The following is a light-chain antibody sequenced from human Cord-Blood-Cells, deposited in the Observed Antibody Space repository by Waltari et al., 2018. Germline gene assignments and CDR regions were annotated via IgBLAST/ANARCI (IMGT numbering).Light chain of an antibody. CDR1: QSVSSD. Sequence: EIVMTQSPATLSVSPGERATLSCRASQSVSSDLAWYQEKPGKAPRLLIYGAATRATGIPAWFSGSGSATGFHLNISSLQSEDFAVYYGQQYNNWPGLTFGGGTKVELK. V-gene: IGKV3-15*01. CDR2: GAA. J-gene: IGKJ4*01. CDR3: QQYNNWPGLT.